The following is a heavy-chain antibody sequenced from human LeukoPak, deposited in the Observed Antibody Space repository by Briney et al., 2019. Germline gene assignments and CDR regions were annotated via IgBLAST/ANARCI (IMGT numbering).Heavy chain of an antibody. CDR3: ARGMAAAYDYNWFDS. CDR2: IYASGNT. V-gene: IGHV4-59*10. J-gene: IGHJ5*01. D-gene: IGHD5-12*01. Sequence: SETLSLTCAVYGGSFSGYYWSWIRQPAGKGPEWIGRIYASGNTRYNPSLKSRLTMSVDTSKNQFSLKLSSATAADTAIYFCARGMAAAYDYNWFDSWGQGTLVTVSS. CDR1: GGSFSGYY.